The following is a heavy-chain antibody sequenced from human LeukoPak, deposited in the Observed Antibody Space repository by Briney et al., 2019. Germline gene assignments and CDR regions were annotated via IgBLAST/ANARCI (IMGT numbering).Heavy chain of an antibody. CDR1: GGSISGSSYY. CDR3: AREGYYYDSSGRRYFQH. D-gene: IGHD3-22*01. J-gene: IGHJ1*01. Sequence: PSETLSLTCTVSGGSISGSSYYWGWIRQPPGKGLEWIGEINHSGSTNYNPSLKSRVTISVDTSKNQFSLKLSSVTAADTAVYYCAREGYYYDSSGRRYFQHWGQGTLVTVSS. CDR2: INHSGST. V-gene: IGHV4-39*07.